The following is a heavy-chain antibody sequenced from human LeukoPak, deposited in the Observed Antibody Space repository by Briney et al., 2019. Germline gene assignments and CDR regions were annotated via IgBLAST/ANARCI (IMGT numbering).Heavy chain of an antibody. V-gene: IGHV4-39*07. CDR3: ARETNGFDS. Sequence: SETLSLTCTVSGDSINSSSYYWGWLRQPPGKRLEWIGSIYYSGTTHYNPSLKSRVTISIDTSKNQFSLKLTSVPAADTAVYYCARETNGFDSWGQGTLVIVSS. CDR2: IYYSGTT. J-gene: IGHJ5*01. CDR1: GDSINSSSYY.